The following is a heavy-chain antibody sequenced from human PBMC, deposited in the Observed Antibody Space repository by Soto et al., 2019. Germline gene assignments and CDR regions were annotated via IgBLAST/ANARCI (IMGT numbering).Heavy chain of an antibody. V-gene: IGHV3-48*02. CDR2: ISSSSSTI. Sequence: VSLRLSCAASGFTFSSYSMNWVRPAPGKGLEWVSYISSSSSTIYYADSVKGRFTISRDNAKNSLYLQMNSLRDEDTAVYYCAREAITGTTVWGMDVWGQGTTGTVAS. CDR3: AREAITGTTVWGMDV. CDR1: GFTFSSYS. D-gene: IGHD1-7*01. J-gene: IGHJ6*02.